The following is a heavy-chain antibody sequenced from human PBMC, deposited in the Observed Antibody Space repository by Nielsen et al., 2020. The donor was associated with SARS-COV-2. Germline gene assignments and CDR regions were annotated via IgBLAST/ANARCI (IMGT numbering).Heavy chain of an antibody. CDR3: ARIRQQLPRDAFDI. CDR2: MNPNSGNT. CDR1: GYTFTSYD. V-gene: IGHV1-8*01. J-gene: IGHJ3*02. Sequence: ASVKVSCKASGYTFTSYDINWVRQATGQGLEWMGWMNPNSGNTGYAQKFQGRVTMTRNTSISTAYMELSSLRSEDTAVYYCARIRQQLPRDAFDIWGQGTMVTVSS. D-gene: IGHD6-13*01.